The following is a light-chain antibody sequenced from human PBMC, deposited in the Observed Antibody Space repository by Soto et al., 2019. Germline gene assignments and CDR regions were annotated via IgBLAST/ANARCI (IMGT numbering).Light chain of an antibody. J-gene: IGKJ4*01. CDR3: QQYGDLPLS. CDR1: QDISNY. Sequence: DIQMTQSPSSLSASVGDRVTITCQASQDISNYLNWYQQKPGKAPKLLIYDASNLETGVPSRFSGSGSGTDFTFTISSLQPEDIATYCCQQYGDLPLSFGGGTKVEIK. V-gene: IGKV1-33*01. CDR2: DAS.